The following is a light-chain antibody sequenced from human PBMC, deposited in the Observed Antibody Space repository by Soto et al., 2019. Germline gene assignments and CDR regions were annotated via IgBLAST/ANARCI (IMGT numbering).Light chain of an antibody. CDR2: ENN. CDR1: SSNIGAGSE. J-gene: IGLJ1*01. Sequence: QSVLTQPPSVSEAPGQRVTISCTGSSSNIGAGSESHWYQQVTGTAPKLLIYENNNRPSGVPDRCSGSKSCTSASLAITGRLAEDEAEYYCQSYDSSLSGYVFGTGTKLTVL. V-gene: IGLV1-40*01. CDR3: QSYDSSLSGYV.